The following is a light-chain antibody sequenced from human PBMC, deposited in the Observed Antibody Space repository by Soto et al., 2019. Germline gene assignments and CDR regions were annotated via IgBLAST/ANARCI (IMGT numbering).Light chain of an antibody. CDR2: DAS. Sequence: IGMTQSPSTLSVSPGERATLSCRASLSVSRTLACYQQQPGQAPRLLIFDASTRATGIPARFRGSGSGTEFTLTITSLQSADFAVYYSQQYHAWPLTFGQGTTVAIK. V-gene: IGKV3-15*01. J-gene: IGKJ1*01. CDR3: QQYHAWPLT. CDR1: LSVSRT.